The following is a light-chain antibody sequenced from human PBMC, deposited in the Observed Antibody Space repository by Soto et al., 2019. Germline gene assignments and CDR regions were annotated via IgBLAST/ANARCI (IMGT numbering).Light chain of an antibody. J-gene: IGKJ2*01. CDR3: QRYNSAPHT. CDR2: DAS. Sequence: DIQMTQSPPSLSASAGDRVTITCRASQGISNYLAWYQQKPGTVPKVLIYDASTLQSGVPSRFSGSGSGTDFTLTISSLQPEDVATYYCQRYNSAPHTFGQGTKLEIK. V-gene: IGKV1-27*01. CDR1: QGISNY.